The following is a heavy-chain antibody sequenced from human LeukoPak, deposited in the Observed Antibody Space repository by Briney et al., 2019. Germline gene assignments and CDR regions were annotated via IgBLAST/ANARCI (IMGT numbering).Heavy chain of an antibody. CDR3: AKVTPLYYYDSSGYPDAFDI. V-gene: IGHV3-21*04. CDR2: ISSSSSYI. CDR1: GFTFSSYS. Sequence: PGGSLRLSCAASGFTFSSYSMNWVRQAPGKGLEWVSSISSSSSYIYYADSVKGRFTISRDNAKNSLYLQMNSLRAEDTAVYYCAKVTPLYYYDSSGYPDAFDIWGQGTMVTASS. J-gene: IGHJ3*02. D-gene: IGHD3-22*01.